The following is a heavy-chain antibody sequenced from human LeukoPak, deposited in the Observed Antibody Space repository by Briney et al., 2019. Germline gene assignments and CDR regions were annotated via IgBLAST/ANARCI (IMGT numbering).Heavy chain of an antibody. Sequence: PGGSLRLSCAATGFTVSSNYMSWVRQAPGKGLEWVSVIHSGGSTYYADSVKGRFTISRDNSKNTMHLQMNSLRAEDTAVYYCARGTYYDSSGYPSPHFDYWGQGTLVTVSS. CDR1: GFTVSSNY. CDR3: ARGTYYDSSGYPSPHFDY. J-gene: IGHJ4*02. V-gene: IGHV3-53*01. CDR2: IHSGGST. D-gene: IGHD3-22*01.